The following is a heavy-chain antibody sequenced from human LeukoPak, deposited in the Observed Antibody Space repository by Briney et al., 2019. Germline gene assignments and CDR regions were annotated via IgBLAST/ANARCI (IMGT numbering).Heavy chain of an antibody. J-gene: IGHJ4*02. Sequence: SETLSLTCTVSGGSISNYYWSWIRQSPGKGLEWIGEINHSGSTNYNPSLKSRVTISVDTSKNQFSLKLSSVTAADTAVYYCARSDGDTPRGYWGQGTLVTVSS. D-gene: IGHD4-17*01. V-gene: IGHV4-34*01. CDR1: GGSISNYY. CDR3: ARSDGDTPRGY. CDR2: INHSGST.